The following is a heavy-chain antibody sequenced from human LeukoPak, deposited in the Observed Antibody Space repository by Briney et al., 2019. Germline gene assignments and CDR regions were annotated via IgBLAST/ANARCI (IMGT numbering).Heavy chain of an antibody. CDR3: ARKGAATSGLDYYYMDV. D-gene: IGHD1-26*01. V-gene: IGHV1-18*01. Sequence: ASVKVSCKASGYTLTSYGISWVRQAPGQGLEWMGWISAYNGNTNYAQKLQGRVTMTTDTSTSTAYMELRSLRSDDAAVYYCARKGAATSGLDYYYMDVWGKGTTVTVSS. CDR2: ISAYNGNT. J-gene: IGHJ6*03. CDR1: GYTLTSYG.